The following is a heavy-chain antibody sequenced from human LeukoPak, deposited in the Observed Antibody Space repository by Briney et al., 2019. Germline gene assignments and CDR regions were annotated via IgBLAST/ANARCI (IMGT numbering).Heavy chain of an antibody. D-gene: IGHD2-15*01. V-gene: IGHV3-53*01. CDR2: ISDTGNT. J-gene: IGHJ4*02. CDR1: GFNVRSYY. Sequence: GGSLRLSCAASGFNVRSYYMSWVRQAPGKGLEWVSAISDTGNTYHADSVKGRFTISRDSSKNTLFLQMNRLRPEDAAVYYCAKAPVTTCRGAFCYPFDYWGLGTLVTVSS. CDR3: AKAPVTTCRGAFCYPFDY.